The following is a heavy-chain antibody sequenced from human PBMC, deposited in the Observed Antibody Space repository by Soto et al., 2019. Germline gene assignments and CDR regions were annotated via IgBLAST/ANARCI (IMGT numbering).Heavy chain of an antibody. CDR3: ARGHYSDSSGYFDY. Sequence: QVQLVQSGAEVKKPGSSVKVSCKASGGTFSSYTISWVRQAPGQGLEWMGRIIPILGIANYAQKFQGRVTITADKSTSTAYMELSSLRSEDTDVYYCARGHYSDSSGYFDYWGQGTLVTVSS. D-gene: IGHD3-22*01. J-gene: IGHJ4*02. CDR2: IIPILGIA. V-gene: IGHV1-69*02. CDR1: GGTFSSYT.